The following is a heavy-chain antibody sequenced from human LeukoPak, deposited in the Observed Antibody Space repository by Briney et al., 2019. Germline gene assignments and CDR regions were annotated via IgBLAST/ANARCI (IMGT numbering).Heavy chain of an antibody. Sequence: SVKVSCKASGGTFSSYAISWVRQAPGQGLEWMGGIIPIFGTANYQQKFQGRVTITADESTSTAYMELSSLRSGDTAVYYCAVWFGELGYFDYWGQGTLVTVSS. CDR1: GGTFSSYA. J-gene: IGHJ4*02. D-gene: IGHD3-10*01. CDR3: AVWFGELGYFDY. CDR2: IIPIFGTA. V-gene: IGHV1-69*13.